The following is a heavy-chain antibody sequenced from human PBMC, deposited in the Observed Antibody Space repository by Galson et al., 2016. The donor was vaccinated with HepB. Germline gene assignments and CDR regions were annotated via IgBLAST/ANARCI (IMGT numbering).Heavy chain of an antibody. CDR2: TNTASGDT. CDR1: GYTFNSYA. D-gene: IGHD1-26*01. CDR3: AKGAGGYYDY. J-gene: IGHJ4*02. Sequence: SVKVSCKASGYTFNSYAIHWLRQAPGQRLEWMGWTNTASGDTTYSQKFQGGLIITRDTSASTAYMELSGLRSEDTAVYFCAKGAGGYYDYWGQGTLVTVSS. V-gene: IGHV1-3*04.